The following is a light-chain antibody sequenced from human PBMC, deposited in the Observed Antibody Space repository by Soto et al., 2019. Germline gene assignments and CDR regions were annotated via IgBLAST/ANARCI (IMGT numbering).Light chain of an antibody. Sequence: QSVLTQPPSVSGTPGHKVSISCSGSTSNLGGNTVNWYQQLPGMAPKLLIYTNNQRPSGVPDRFSGSKSGTSASLAISGLRSEDEADFYCAAWDDSLNAVVFGGGTKLTVL. CDR1: TSNLGGNT. CDR2: TNN. V-gene: IGLV1-44*01. J-gene: IGLJ2*01. CDR3: AAWDDSLNAVV.